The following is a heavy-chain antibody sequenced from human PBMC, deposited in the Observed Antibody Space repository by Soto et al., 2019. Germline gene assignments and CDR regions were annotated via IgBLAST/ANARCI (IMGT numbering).Heavy chain of an antibody. V-gene: IGHV4-61*08. CDR3: ASGGRVTTFDY. J-gene: IGHJ4*02. D-gene: IGHD4-17*01. CDR1: GGSISSGGYY. Sequence: SETLSLTCTVSGGSISSGGYYWSWIRQPPGKGLEWIGFIYYTGSTNYNPSLKRRVTISVDTSKNQFSLKLNSVTAADTAVYYCASGGRVTTFDYWGQGTLVTVSS. CDR2: IYYTGST.